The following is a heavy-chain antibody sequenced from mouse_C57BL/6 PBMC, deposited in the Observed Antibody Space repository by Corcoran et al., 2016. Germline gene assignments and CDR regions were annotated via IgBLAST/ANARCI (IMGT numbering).Heavy chain of an antibody. CDR3: ARMGNYYGSSYGWYFDV. V-gene: IGHV8-8*01. D-gene: IGHD1-1*01. CDR1: GFSLSTFGMG. Sequence: QVTLKESGPGILQPSPTLSLTCSFSGFSLSTFGMGVGWIRQTSGKGLEWLAHIWWDDDKYYNPALKSRLTISKDTSKNQVFLKIANVDTADTATYYCARMGNYYGSSYGWYFDVWGTGTTVTVSS. CDR2: IWWDDDK. J-gene: IGHJ1*03.